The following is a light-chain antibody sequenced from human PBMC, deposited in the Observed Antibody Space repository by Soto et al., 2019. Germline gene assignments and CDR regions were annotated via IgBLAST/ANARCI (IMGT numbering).Light chain of an antibody. V-gene: IGKV1-39*01. CDR1: QSIARH. CDR2: TAS. CDR3: QQSHNAPLT. J-gene: IGKJ4*01. Sequence: DIQMIQSPSSLSASVGDRVTIYGRASQSIARHLNWYQQKPGATPKLLIYTASTLQSDVPSRFSASGSERDFTLTISDLQPEDFAIYYCQQSHNAPLTFGGGTKLEIK.